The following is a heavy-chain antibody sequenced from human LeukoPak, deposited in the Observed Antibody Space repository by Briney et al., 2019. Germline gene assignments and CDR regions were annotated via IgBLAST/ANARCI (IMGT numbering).Heavy chain of an antibody. V-gene: IGHV4-59*12. CDR1: GGSISTYY. J-gene: IGHJ4*02. D-gene: IGHD3-9*01. CDR3: ARAFSYYDILTGLGY. Sequence: SETLSLTCTVSGGSISTYYWSWIRQPPGKGLEWIGYIHYSGSTNYNPSLKSRVAIPLDTSKNQFSLKLSSVTAADTAVYYCARAFSYYDILTGLGYWGQGTLVTVSS. CDR2: IHYSGST.